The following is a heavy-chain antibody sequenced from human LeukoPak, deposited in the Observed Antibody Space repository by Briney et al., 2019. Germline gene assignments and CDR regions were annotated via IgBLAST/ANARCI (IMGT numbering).Heavy chain of an antibody. Sequence: GGSLRLSCAASGFTFSSYAMTWVRQAPGKGLQWVSSIRDAGDSTYYADSVKGRFTISRDNSKNTPYLQMNSLRVEDAAIYYCAKSYSDNWYSFDYVGQGTLVTVSS. CDR3: AKSYSDNWYSFDY. D-gene: IGHD1-20*01. CDR1: GFTFSSYA. CDR2: IRDAGDST. V-gene: IGHV3-23*01. J-gene: IGHJ4*02.